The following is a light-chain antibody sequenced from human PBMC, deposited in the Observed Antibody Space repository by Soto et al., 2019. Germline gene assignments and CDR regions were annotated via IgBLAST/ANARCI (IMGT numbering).Light chain of an antibody. CDR3: TSYTFHSTII. V-gene: IGLV2-14*03. J-gene: IGLJ2*01. Sequence: QSALTQPASVSGSPGQSITISCAGTRSDVGGYNHVSWFQQHPGKVPKLMIFDVDNRPSGVSNRLPGSKSGNTASLTISGLQAAAEADYYCTSYTFHSTIIFGGGTKVTVL. CDR2: DVD. CDR1: RSDVGGYNH.